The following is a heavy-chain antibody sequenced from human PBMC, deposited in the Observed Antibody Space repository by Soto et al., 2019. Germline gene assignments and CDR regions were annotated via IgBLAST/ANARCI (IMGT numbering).Heavy chain of an antibody. CDR2: MNPNSGNT. Sequence: ASVKVSCKASGYTFTSYDINWVRQATGQGLEWMGWMNPNSGNTGYAQKFQGRVTMTRNTSISTAYMELSSLRSEDTAVYYCARGGYYYYYMDVWGKGTTVTVSS. J-gene: IGHJ6*03. CDR3: ARGGYYYYYMDV. V-gene: IGHV1-8*01. CDR1: GYTFTSYD.